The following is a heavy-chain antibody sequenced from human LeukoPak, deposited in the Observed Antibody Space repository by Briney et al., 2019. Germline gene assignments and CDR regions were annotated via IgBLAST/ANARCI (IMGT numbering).Heavy chain of an antibody. CDR3: ARGPLNYYDSSGYYSSYFDY. Sequence: ASVKVSCKASGGTFSSYAISWVRQAPGQGLEWVGGSIPIFGTANYAQKFQGRVTITADKSTSTAYMELSSLRSEDTAVYYCARGPLNYYDSSGYYSSYFDYWGQGTLVTVSS. CDR2: SIPIFGTA. V-gene: IGHV1-69*06. J-gene: IGHJ4*02. D-gene: IGHD3-22*01. CDR1: GGTFSSYA.